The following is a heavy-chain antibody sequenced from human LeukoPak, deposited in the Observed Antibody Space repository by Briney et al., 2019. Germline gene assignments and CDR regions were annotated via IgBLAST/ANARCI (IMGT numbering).Heavy chain of an antibody. CDR3: ATSIAVAGFSFDY. J-gene: IGHJ4*02. CDR2: FDPEDGET. CDR1: GYTLTELS. V-gene: IGHV1-24*01. Sequence: ASVKVSCKVSGYTLTELSMHWVRQAPGKGLEWMGGFDPEDGETIYAQKFQGRVTMTVDTSTDTAYMELSSLRSEDTAVYYCATSIAVAGFSFDYWGQGTLVTVSS. D-gene: IGHD6-19*01.